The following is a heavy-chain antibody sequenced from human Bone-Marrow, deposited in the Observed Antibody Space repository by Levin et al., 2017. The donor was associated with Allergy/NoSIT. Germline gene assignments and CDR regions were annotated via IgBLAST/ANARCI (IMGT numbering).Heavy chain of an antibody. CDR1: GFTFSGSA. D-gene: IGHD3-3*01. Sequence: GGSLRLSCAGTGFTFSGSAMTWVRQAPGKGLEWVSTISGSGRNTYYAESVKGRFTISRDNSRNTLYLQMSSLRAEDTAVYYCAKWGGSEDAVKEWQGPLDYWGRGTLVTVSS. J-gene: IGHJ4*02. CDR2: ISGSGRNT. V-gene: IGHV3-23*01. CDR3: AKWGGSEDAVKEWQGPLDY.